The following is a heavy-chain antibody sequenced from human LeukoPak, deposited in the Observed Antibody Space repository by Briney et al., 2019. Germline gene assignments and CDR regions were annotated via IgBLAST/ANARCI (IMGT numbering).Heavy chain of an antibody. CDR2: ISYDGSNK. V-gene: IGHV3-30*04. CDR1: GFTFSGYA. Sequence: GGSLRLSCAASGFTFSGYAMHWVRQALGKGLEWVAVISYDGSNKYYADSVKGRFTISRDNAKNSLYLQMNSLRAEDTAVYYCAKSIAVAFYSWGQGTLVTVSS. J-gene: IGHJ4*02. D-gene: IGHD6-19*01. CDR3: AKSIAVAFYS.